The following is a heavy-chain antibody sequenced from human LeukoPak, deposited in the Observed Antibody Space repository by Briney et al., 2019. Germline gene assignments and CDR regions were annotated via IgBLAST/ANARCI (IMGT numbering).Heavy chain of an antibody. CDR2: IYHSGST. CDR1: GGSISSGNW. CDR3: ARDGRSGWYRGGKLDP. D-gene: IGHD6-19*01. V-gene: IGHV4-4*03. J-gene: IGHJ5*02. Sequence: PPETLSLTCAVSGGSISSGNWWSWVRQPPGKGLEWIGEIYHSGSTNYNPSLKIRVTISVDKSKNQFSLKLSSVTAADTAVYYCARDGRSGWYRGGKLDPWGPGTLVTVSS.